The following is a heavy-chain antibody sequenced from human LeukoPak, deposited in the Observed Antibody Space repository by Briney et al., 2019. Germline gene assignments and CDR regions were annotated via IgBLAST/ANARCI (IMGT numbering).Heavy chain of an antibody. CDR2: IRSKAYGGTT. CDR3: TRVRGDCGGDCYDY. Sequence: FRQAPGKGLEWVGFIRSKAYGGTTEYAASVKGRFTISRDDSKSIAYLRMNSLKTEDTAVYYCTRVRGDCGGDCYDYWGQGTLVTVSS. V-gene: IGHV3-49*03. D-gene: IGHD2-21*01. J-gene: IGHJ4*02.